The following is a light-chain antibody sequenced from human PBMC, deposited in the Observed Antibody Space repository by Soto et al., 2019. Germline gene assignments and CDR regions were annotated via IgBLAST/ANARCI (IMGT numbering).Light chain of an antibody. V-gene: IGLV1-40*01. J-gene: IGLJ2*01. CDR1: SSNIGAGYD. Sequence: HSVLTQPPSVSGAPGQRVTISCTGSSSNIGAGYDVHWYQQLPGTAPKLLIYGKNNRPSGVPDRFSGSKSGTSASLAITGLQAEDEADYYCQSYDTSLSGFVVFGGGTKLTV. CDR3: QSYDTSLSGFVV. CDR2: GKN.